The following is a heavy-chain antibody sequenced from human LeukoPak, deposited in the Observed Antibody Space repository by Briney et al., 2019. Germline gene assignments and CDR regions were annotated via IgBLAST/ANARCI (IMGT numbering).Heavy chain of an antibody. CDR3: VRGSCSSTICYIDY. J-gene: IGHJ4*02. CDR2: LNPSSGGA. D-gene: IGHD2-2*01. V-gene: IGHV1-2*02. CDR1: GYTFTGYY. Sequence: GASVKVSCKTSGYTFTGYYLHWVRQAPGQGLEWMGWLNPSSGGAGSALMFQGRVSMTRNTSTSTAYMELSRLTSDDTAVYYCVRGSCSSTICYIDYWGQGTLVTVSS.